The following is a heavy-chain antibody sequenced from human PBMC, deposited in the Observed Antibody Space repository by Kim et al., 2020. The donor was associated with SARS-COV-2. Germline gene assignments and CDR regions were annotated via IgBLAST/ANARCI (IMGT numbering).Heavy chain of an antibody. CDR2: IYYSGST. J-gene: IGHJ4*02. Sequence: SETLSLTCTVSGGSISSSSYYWGWIRQPPGKGLEWIGSIYYSGSTYYNPSLKSRVTISVDTSKNQFSLKLSSVTAADTAVYYCARHGGMGSGWWGAFDYWGQGTLVTVSS. CDR3: ARHGGMGSGWWGAFDY. D-gene: IGHD6-19*01. V-gene: IGHV4-39*01. CDR1: GGSISSSSYY.